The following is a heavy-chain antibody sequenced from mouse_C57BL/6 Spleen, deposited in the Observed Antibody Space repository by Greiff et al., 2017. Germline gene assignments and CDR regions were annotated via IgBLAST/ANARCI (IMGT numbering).Heavy chain of an antibody. CDR3: ARDANYGSSYDAMDY. V-gene: IGHV7-1*01. CDR1: GFTFSDFY. CDR2: SRNKANDYTT. J-gene: IGHJ4*01. Sequence: EVMLVESGGGLVQSGRSLRLSCATSGFTFSDFYMEWVRQAPGKGLEWIAASRNKANDYTTEYSASVKGRFIVSRDTSQSILYLQMNALRAEDTAIYYCARDANYGSSYDAMDYWGQGTSVTVSS. D-gene: IGHD1-1*01.